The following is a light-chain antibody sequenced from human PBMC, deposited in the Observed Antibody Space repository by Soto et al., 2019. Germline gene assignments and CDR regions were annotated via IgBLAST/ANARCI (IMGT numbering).Light chain of an antibody. Sequence: DIQMTQSPSSLSASVGDRVTITCRASQSIYSSLNWYHQKPGKAPTILIYAASNLQSRVPSRFSGSGSGTAFTLSISSLQPEDFATYYCQQSYSAPYTFRRGTKLEV. CDR2: AAS. V-gene: IGKV1-39*01. J-gene: IGKJ2*01. CDR3: QQSYSAPYT. CDR1: QSIYSS.